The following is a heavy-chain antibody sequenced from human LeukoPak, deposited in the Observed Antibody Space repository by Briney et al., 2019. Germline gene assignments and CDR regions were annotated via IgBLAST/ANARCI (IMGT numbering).Heavy chain of an antibody. Sequence: GGSLRLSCAPSGLTFSSYAMNWVREGPGKGLEWVSGICASGVNTIYAASVEGRFTISRDNSKNTLFLQMDSLKADDTTAYYCVTRGGSGSYYRWAFAYWGQGTLVTVSS. CDR1: GLTFSSYA. CDR3: VTRGGSGSYYRWAFAY. V-gene: IGHV3-23*01. D-gene: IGHD3-10*01. CDR2: ICASGVNT. J-gene: IGHJ4*02.